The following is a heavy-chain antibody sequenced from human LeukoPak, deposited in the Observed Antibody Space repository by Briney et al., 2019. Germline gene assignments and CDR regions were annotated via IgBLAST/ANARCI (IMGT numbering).Heavy chain of an antibody. CDR2: IFGSGDST. Sequence: GGSLRLSCAASGFTISTYGMNWVRQAPRKGLEWVSVIFGSGDSTYYADSVKGRFTISRDRSKNTLYLEMHSLRADDTAVYYCAKDQKPDSGYDIDCWGQGTLVTVSS. D-gene: IGHD5-12*01. CDR3: AKDQKPDSGYDIDC. CDR1: GFTISTYG. V-gene: IGHV3-23*01. J-gene: IGHJ4*02.